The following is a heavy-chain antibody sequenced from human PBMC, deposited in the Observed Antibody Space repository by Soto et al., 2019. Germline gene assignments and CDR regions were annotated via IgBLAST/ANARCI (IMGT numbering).Heavy chain of an antibody. CDR3: ASGFGELSAPVYYYGMDV. D-gene: IGHD3-10*01. CDR1: GGTFSSYA. V-gene: IGHV1-69*13. CDR2: IIPIFGTA. J-gene: IGHJ6*02. Sequence: SVKVSCKASGGTFSSYAISWVRQAPGQGLEWMGGIIPIFGTANYAQKFQGRVTITADESTSTAYMELSSLRSEDTAVYYCASGFGELSAPVYYYGMDVWGQGTTDTFSS.